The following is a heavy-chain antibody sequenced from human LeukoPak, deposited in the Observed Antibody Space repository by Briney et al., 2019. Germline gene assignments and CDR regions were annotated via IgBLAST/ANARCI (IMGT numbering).Heavy chain of an antibody. Sequence: GESLKISCKGSGYSFTSYWIGWVRQMPGKGLEWMGIIYPGDSDTRYSPSFQGQVTISADKSISTAYLQWSSLEASDTAMYYCARLQGELLPYSWFDPWGQGTLVTVSS. CDR2: IYPGDSDT. J-gene: IGHJ5*02. CDR3: ARLQGELLPYSWFDP. V-gene: IGHV5-51*01. CDR1: GYSFTSYW. D-gene: IGHD1-26*01.